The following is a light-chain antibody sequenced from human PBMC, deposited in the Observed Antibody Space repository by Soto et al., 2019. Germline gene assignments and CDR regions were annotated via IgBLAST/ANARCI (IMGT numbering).Light chain of an antibody. J-gene: IGKJ4*01. Sequence: DIQMTQSPSSLSASLGDRVTLTCRASQSISASLNWYQQTPGKAPKLLIYSASSLHSGVPSRFSGSGSGTDFTLTISGLQREDFATYYCQQSFTSPLTFGGGTKVEIK. CDR2: SAS. CDR3: QQSFTSPLT. V-gene: IGKV1-39*01. CDR1: QSISAS.